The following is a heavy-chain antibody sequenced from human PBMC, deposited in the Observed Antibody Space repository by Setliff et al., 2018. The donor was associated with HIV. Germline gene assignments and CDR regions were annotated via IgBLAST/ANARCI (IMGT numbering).Heavy chain of an antibody. Sequence: PSETLSLTCTVSGGSISSYYWNWMRQPAGKGLEWIGRIYTSGSTNYNPSLKSRVTMSLDTSKNQFSLKLSSVTAAGTAVYYCARAPITIFGVLIMPGSYDYWGQGTLVTVSS. CDR3: ARAPITIFGVLIMPGSYDY. CDR2: IYTSGST. CDR1: GGSISSYY. J-gene: IGHJ4*02. D-gene: IGHD3-3*01. V-gene: IGHV4-4*07.